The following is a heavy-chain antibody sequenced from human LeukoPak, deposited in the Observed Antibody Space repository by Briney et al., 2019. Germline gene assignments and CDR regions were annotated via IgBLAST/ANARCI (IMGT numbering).Heavy chain of an antibody. Sequence: ASVKVSCKPSGYTFTSYGISWVRQAPGQGLEWMGWISAYKGDTNYAQKLQGIITMTTDTYTSTAYMELRSLRSDDTAVYYWARDNNLNGRKQHNWFDPWGEGTLVTASS. CDR1: GYTFTSYG. V-gene: IGHV1-18*01. J-gene: IGHJ5*02. D-gene: IGHD1-20*01. CDR2: ISAYKGDT. CDR3: ARDNNLNGRKQHNWFDP.